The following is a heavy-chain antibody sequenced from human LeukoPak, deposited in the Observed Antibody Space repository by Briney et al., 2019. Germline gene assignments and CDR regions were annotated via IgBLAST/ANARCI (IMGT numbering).Heavy chain of an antibody. CDR2: IYYSGST. D-gene: IGHD3-9*01. J-gene: IGHJ1*01. CDR1: GGSISSSSYY. Sequence: PSETLSLTCTVSGGSISSSSYYWSRIRQPPGKGLEWIGYIYYSGSTNYNPSLKSRVTISVDTSKNQFSLKLSSVTAADTAVYYCARVQPYYDILTGYRRAEYFQHWGQGTLVTVSS. CDR3: ARVQPYYDILTGYRRAEYFQH. V-gene: IGHV4-61*01.